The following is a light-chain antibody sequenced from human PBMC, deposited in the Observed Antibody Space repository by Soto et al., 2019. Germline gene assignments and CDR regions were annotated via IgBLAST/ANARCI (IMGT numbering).Light chain of an antibody. J-gene: IGKJ1*01. Sequence: DIKLTQSPSSLSASVVYAVTITLQATHDISNFLNWYQQKPGKAPKVLIYSVSTLGTGVPSRFSGSGSGTDFTLTISSLQPEDFATYYCQQSYSTPPTCGQGTRWIS. V-gene: IGKV1-39*01. CDR1: HDISNF. CDR3: QQSYSTPPT. CDR2: SVS.